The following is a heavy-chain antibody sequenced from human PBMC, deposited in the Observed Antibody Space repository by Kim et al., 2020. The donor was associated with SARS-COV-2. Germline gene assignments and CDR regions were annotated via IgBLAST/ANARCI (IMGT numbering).Heavy chain of an antibody. Sequence: GGSLRLSCAASGFTFSSYSMNWVRQAPGKGLEWVSSISSSSSYIYYADSVKGRFTISRDNAKNSLYLQMNSLRAEDTAVYYCARGINGDDDAFDIWGQGTMVTVSS. CDR1: GFTFSSYS. V-gene: IGHV3-21*01. CDR2: ISSSSSYI. J-gene: IGHJ3*02. CDR3: ARGINGDDDAFDI. D-gene: IGHD4-17*01.